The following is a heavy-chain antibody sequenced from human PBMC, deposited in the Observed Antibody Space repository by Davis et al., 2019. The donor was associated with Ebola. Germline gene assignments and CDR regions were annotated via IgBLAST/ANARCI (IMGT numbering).Heavy chain of an antibody. CDR1: GFTFSLHW. J-gene: IGHJ5*02. V-gene: IGHV3-74*01. CDR2: INSDGSNT. CDR3: MSLSGGS. D-gene: IGHD3-16*01. Sequence: HTGGSLRLSCAASGFTFSLHWMHWVRQAPGKGLVEVSRINSDGSNTNYADSVKGRFTISRDNARNTLYLQMNSLRAEDTAVYYCMSLSGGSWGQGTLVTVSS.